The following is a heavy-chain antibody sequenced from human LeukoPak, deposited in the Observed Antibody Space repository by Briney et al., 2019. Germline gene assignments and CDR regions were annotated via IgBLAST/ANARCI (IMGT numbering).Heavy chain of an antibody. CDR3: ARDICGYNYGCFDS. CDR2: IYYSGST. D-gene: IGHD5-18*01. J-gene: IGHJ4*02. V-gene: IGHV4-39*02. CDR1: GVSTSNSGYY. Sequence: PSETLSLTCTVSGVSTSNSGYYWGWIRQPPGKGLEWIGSIYYSGSTYYNPSLKSRVTISVDTSKNQFSLKLSSVTAADTAVYYCARDICGYNYGCFDSWGQGTLVTVSS.